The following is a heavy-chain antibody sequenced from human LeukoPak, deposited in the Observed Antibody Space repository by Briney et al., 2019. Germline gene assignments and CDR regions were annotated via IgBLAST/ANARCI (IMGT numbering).Heavy chain of an antibody. CDR2: ISYTGST. D-gene: IGHD6-19*01. J-gene: IGHJ4*02. V-gene: IGHV4-59*08. CDR3: ARAVTGTSLVDF. CDR1: GGSIGGDH. Sequence: SETLSLTCTISGGSIGGDHWSWLRQAPGEGLEWIGYISYTGSTSYNPSLRSRVTISLNTPENQFSLRLTSVTAADTAAYYCARAVTGTSLVDFWGQGTLVAVSS.